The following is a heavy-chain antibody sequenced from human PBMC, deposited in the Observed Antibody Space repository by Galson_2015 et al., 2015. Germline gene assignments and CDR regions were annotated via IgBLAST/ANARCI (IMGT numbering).Heavy chain of an antibody. CDR2: ISSSSSTI. J-gene: IGHJ4*02. CDR3: AKGYFSVYYGSDTHLFDY. CDR1: GFTFSSYS. D-gene: IGHD3-10*01. Sequence: SLRLSCAASGFTFSSYSMNWVRQAPGKGLEWVSYISSSSSTIYYADSVKGRFTISRDNAKNSLYLQMNSLRDEDTAVYYCAKGYFSVYYGSDTHLFDYWGQGTLVTVSS. V-gene: IGHV3-48*02.